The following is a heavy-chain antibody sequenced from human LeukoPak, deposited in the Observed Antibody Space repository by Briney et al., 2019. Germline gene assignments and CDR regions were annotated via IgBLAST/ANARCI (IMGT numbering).Heavy chain of an antibody. CDR2: ISYDGNNK. D-gene: IGHD2-2*02. Sequence: GGSLRLSCSASGFTFSSYSMHWVRQAPGKGLEWVAVISYDGNNKYDADSVKGRFTISRDNSKNTLYLQMNSLRAEDTAVYYCARLPGYCSSNSCYKMTIPFDYWGQGTLVTVSS. J-gene: IGHJ4*02. CDR1: GFTFSSYS. V-gene: IGHV3-30-3*01. CDR3: ARLPGYCSSNSCYKMTIPFDY.